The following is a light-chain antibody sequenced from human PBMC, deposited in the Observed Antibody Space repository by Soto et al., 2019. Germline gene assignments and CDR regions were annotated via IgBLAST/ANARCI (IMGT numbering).Light chain of an antibody. V-gene: IGLV4-69*01. CDR3: QTWVTGIQI. Sequence: QLVLTQSPSASASLGASVKLTCTLSSGHSNYAIAWHQQQPEKGPRYLMKLNSDGSHSKGDGIPDRFSGSSSGAERYLTISGLQSEDEADYYCQTWVTGIQIFGGGTKLTVL. CDR2: LNSDGSH. CDR1: SGHSNYA. J-gene: IGLJ2*01.